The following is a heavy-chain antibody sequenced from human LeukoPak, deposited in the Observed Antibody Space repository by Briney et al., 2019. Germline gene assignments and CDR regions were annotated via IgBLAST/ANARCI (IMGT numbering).Heavy chain of an antibody. D-gene: IGHD5-24*01. J-gene: IGHJ4*02. CDR1: GGTFSSYA. Sequence: ASVKVSCKASGGTFSSYAISWVRQAPGQGLEWMGRIIPIFAPANYAQKFQGRVTITTDESTSTAYMELNSLRSEDTAVYYCARVKDGYNYGGFDYWGQGTLVTVSS. V-gene: IGHV1-69*05. CDR3: ARVKDGYNYGGFDY. CDR2: IIPIFAPA.